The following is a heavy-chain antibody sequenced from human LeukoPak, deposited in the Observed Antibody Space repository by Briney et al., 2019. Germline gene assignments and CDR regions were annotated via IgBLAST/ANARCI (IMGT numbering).Heavy chain of an antibody. CDR2: ISPTGSTT. CDR3: ARGPNSNWSGLDF. D-gene: IGHD6-6*01. J-gene: IGHJ4*02. Sequence: GGSLRLSCTASGFSFSGHWMHWARQLPGKGLVWVSRISPTGSTTSYADSVKSRFTVSRDNAKNTLYLQVNNLRAEDTAVYYCARGPNSNWSGLDFWGQGTLLTVSS. V-gene: IGHV3-74*01. CDR1: GFSFSGHW.